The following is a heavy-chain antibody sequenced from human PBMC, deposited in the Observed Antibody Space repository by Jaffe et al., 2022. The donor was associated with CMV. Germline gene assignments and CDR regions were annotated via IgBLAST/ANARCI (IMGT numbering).Heavy chain of an antibody. J-gene: IGHJ6*03. Sequence: EVQLVESGGGLVQPGGSLRLSCAASGFTVSSNYMSWVRQAPGKGLEWVSVIYSGGSTYYADSVKGRFTISRDNSKNTLYLQMNSLRAEDTAVYYCAGSSTYYDFWSAERGYYMDVWGKGTTVTVSS. V-gene: IGHV3-66*01. D-gene: IGHD3-3*01. CDR3: AGSSTYYDFWSAERGYYMDV. CDR2: IYSGGST. CDR1: GFTVSSNY.